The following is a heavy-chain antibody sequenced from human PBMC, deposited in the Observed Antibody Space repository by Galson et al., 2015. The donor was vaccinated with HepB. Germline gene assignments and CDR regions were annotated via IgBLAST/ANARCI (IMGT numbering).Heavy chain of an antibody. Sequence: SLRLSCAASGISFSDHYMDWVRQAPGKGLEWVGRVRRKDNGYSTEYAASVKGRFIVSRDDSTKSIYLQMNGLKTEDTALYYCARVGPPSYSSSDYWSQGTLVTVSS. CDR1: GISFSDHY. D-gene: IGHD4-11*01. CDR3: ARVGPPSYSSSDY. CDR2: VRRKDNGYST. V-gene: IGHV3-72*01. J-gene: IGHJ4*02.